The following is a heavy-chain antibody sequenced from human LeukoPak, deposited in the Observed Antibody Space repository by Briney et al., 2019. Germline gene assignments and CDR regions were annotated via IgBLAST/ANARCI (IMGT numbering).Heavy chain of an antibody. D-gene: IGHD5-18*01. CDR3: ARAHTAMAEDY. V-gene: IGHV1-46*01. J-gene: IGHJ4*02. CDR2: INPSGGST. Sequence: ASVKVSCKASGYTFTSYYMHWVRQAPGQGLEWMGIINPSGGSTSYAQKFQGRVTMTRDTSTSTAYMELRSLRSDDTAVYYCARAHTAMAEDYWGQGTLVTVSS. CDR1: GYTFTSYY.